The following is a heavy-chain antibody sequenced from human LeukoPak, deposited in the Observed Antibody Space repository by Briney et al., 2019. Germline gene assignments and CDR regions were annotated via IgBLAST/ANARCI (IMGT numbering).Heavy chain of an antibody. Sequence: PGGSLRLSCTASGFTFSNFWMGWVRQAPGKGLEWVSVITGSGGNTYYADSVKGRFTISKDNSKNTVYLQMSSLRVDDTAVYYCAKAASSSWPSYYYGMDVWGQGTTVTVSS. CDR2: ITGSGGNT. J-gene: IGHJ6*02. CDR3: AKAASSSWPSYYYGMDV. D-gene: IGHD6-13*01. CDR1: GFTFSNFW. V-gene: IGHV3-23*01.